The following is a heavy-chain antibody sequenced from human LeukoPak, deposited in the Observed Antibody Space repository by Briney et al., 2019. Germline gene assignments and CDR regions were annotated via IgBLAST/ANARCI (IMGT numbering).Heavy chain of an antibody. J-gene: IGHJ5*02. CDR1: GGSFSGYY. CDR2: INHSGST. V-gene: IGHV4-34*01. CDR3: ARDSGTTGEVKFDP. Sequence: PSETLSLTCAVYGGSFSGYYWSWIRQPSGKGLEWIGEINHSGSTNYNPSLKSRVTISVDTSKNQFSLKLMSVTAADTAVYYCARDSGTTGEVKFDPWGQGTLVTVSS. D-gene: IGHD3-10*01.